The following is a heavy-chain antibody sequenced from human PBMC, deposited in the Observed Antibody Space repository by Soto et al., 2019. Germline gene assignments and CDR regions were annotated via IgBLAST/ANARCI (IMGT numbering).Heavy chain of an antibody. CDR2: ISAYNGNT. J-gene: IGHJ6*03. V-gene: IGHV1-18*01. CDR1: GYTFTSYG. D-gene: IGHD6-13*01. Sequence: ASVKVSCQASGYTFTSYGISWVRQAPGQGLEWMGWISAYNGNTNYAQKLQGRVTMTTDTSTSTAYMELRSLRSNDTAVYYCAREGYSSSWLPYYYYMDVWGKGTTVTVSS. CDR3: AREGYSSSWLPYYYYMDV.